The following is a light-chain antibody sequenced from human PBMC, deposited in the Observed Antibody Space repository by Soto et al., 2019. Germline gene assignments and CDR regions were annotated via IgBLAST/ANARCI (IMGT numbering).Light chain of an antibody. CDR3: SSYTSSTTYV. CDR2: EVC. J-gene: IGLJ1*01. Sequence: QSVLTQPASVSGSPGQSITISSTGTSSDVGGYNYVSWYQQHPGKAPKLMISEVCNRPSGVSNRFSGPKSGNTASLTISGLQAEDEADYYCSSYTSSTTYVFGTGTKLTVL. CDR1: SSDVGGYNY. V-gene: IGLV2-14*01.